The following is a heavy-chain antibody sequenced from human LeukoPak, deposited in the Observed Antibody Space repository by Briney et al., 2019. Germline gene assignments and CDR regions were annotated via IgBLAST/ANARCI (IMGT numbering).Heavy chain of an antibody. Sequence: GGSLRLSCAASGFTFSTYAMNWVRQAPGKGLEWVSAISGSGGSANYADSVKGRFTISRDNSKNTLYLQMNSLRAEDTAVYYCANPPTVTKTRFDSWGQGTLVTVSS. J-gene: IGHJ5*01. V-gene: IGHV3-23*01. CDR3: ANPPTVTKTRFDS. CDR1: GFTFSTYA. CDR2: ISGSGGSA. D-gene: IGHD4-17*01.